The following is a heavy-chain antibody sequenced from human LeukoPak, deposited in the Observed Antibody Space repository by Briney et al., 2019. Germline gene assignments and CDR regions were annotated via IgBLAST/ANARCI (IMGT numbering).Heavy chain of an antibody. CDR3: ARESGDLDFDWLPLDAFDI. CDR2: ISSSGSTI. V-gene: IGHV3-11*01. D-gene: IGHD3-9*01. CDR1: GFTFSDYY. Sequence: PGGSLRLSCAASGFTFSDYYMSWIHQAPGKGLEWVSYISSSGSTIYYADSVKGQFTISRDNAKNSLYLQMNSLRAEDTAVYYCARESGDLDFDWLPLDAFDIWGQGTMVTVSS. J-gene: IGHJ3*02.